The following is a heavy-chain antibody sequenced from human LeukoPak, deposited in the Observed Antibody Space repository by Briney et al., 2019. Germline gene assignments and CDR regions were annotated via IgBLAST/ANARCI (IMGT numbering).Heavy chain of an antibody. D-gene: IGHD4-17*01. CDR2: INPNSGGT. CDR3: AREYGDPRSLGSDY. CDR1: GYTFTGYY. Sequence: ASVKVSCKASGYTFTGYYMHWVRQAPGQGLEWMGWINPNSGGTNYAQKFQGRVTMTRDTSISTAYMELSRLRSDDTAVYYCAREYGDPRSLGSDYWGQGTLVTVSS. V-gene: IGHV1-2*02. J-gene: IGHJ4*02.